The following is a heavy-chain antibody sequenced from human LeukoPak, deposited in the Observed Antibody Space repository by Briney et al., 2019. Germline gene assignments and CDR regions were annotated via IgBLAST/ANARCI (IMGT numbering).Heavy chain of an antibody. V-gene: IGHV4-39*07. D-gene: IGHD3-22*01. CDR1: GGSISNSSYY. CDR3: ARSYYYDTKFDI. J-gene: IGHJ3*02. Sequence: SETLSLTCTVSGGSISNSSYYWGWIRQPPGKGLEWIGSIYYSGSSSYNPSLKIRVTISVDTSKNQFSLKLSSVTAADTAVYYCARSYYYDTKFDIWGQGTMVTVSS. CDR2: IYYSGSS.